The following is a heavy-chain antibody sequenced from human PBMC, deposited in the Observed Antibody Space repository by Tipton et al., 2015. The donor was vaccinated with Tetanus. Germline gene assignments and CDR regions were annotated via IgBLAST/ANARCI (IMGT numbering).Heavy chain of an antibody. CDR1: GFIFSSYG. V-gene: IGHV3-33*01. Sequence: SLRLSCAASGFIFSSYGIHWVRQAPGKGLEWVAVSWYDGTDKYYADSVKGRFTISRDNSKNTLNLQMNSLRAGDTALYYCAREADCSGGSCFSGDFDTWGQGTQVTVSS. CDR3: AREADCSGGSCFSGDFDT. D-gene: IGHD2-15*01. J-gene: IGHJ4*02. CDR2: SWYDGTDK.